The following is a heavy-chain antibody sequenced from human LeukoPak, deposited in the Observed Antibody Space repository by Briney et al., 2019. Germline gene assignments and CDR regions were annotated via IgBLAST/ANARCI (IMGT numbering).Heavy chain of an antibody. D-gene: IGHD3-22*01. CDR2: IIPIVATP. J-gene: IGHJ4*02. V-gene: IGHV1-69*05. CDR3: ARSGGDYYDSSSYYRFDF. Sequence: SVKVSCKALGGSFTRHAVSWLRQAPGQGLEWMGGIIPIVATPNYAQKFQGRVTISTDESTNTAYLALSRLTSEDTAMYYCARSGGDYYDSSSYYRFDFWGQGTLVTVSA. CDR1: GGSFTRHA.